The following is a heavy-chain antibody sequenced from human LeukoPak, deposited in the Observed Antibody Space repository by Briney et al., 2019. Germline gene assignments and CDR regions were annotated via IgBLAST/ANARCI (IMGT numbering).Heavy chain of an antibody. D-gene: IGHD3-22*01. J-gene: IGHJ4*02. CDR1: GLMFSSYW. Sequence: GGSLRLSCAASGLMFSSYWMSWVRQAPGRGLEWVANIKEDGNMKQYVDSVRGRFTISRDNAKSSLYLQMSSLRAEDSAVYYCARDERGGYYVDWGQGTLVTVSS. V-gene: IGHV3-7*01. CDR3: ARDERGGYYVD. CDR2: IKEDGNMK.